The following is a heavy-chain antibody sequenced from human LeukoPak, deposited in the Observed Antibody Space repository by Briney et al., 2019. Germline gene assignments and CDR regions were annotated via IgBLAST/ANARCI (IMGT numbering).Heavy chain of an antibody. D-gene: IGHD3-22*01. CDR2: ISYDGSNK. V-gene: IGHV3-30-3*01. CDR3: ARSGPDYYDSSGYYYYYGMDV. CDR1: GFTFSSCA. Sequence: GRSLRLSCAASGFTFSSCAMHWVRQAPGKGLEWVAVISYDGSNKYYADSVKGRFTISRDNSKNTLYLQMNSLRAEDTAVYYCARSGPDYYDSSGYYYYYGMDVWGQGTTVTVSS. J-gene: IGHJ6*02.